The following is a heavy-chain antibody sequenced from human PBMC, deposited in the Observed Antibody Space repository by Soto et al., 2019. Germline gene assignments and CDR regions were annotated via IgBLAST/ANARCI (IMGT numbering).Heavy chain of an antibody. Sequence: PSETLSLTCTVSGGSISSYYWSWIRQPPGKGLEWIGYIYYSGSTNYNPSLKSRVTLSVDTSKNQFSLKLSSVTAADTAVYYCAREYSGYDKTRFDPWGQGTLVTVSS. J-gene: IGHJ5*02. CDR3: AREYSGYDKTRFDP. CDR2: IYYSGST. CDR1: GGSISSYY. D-gene: IGHD5-12*01. V-gene: IGHV4-59*12.